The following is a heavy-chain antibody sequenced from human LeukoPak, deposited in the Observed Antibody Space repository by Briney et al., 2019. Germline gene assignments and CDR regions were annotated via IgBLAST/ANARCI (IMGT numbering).Heavy chain of an antibody. J-gene: IGHJ4*02. Sequence: PSETLSLTCTVSGGSISSSSYYWGWIRQPPGKGLEWIGSIYYSGSTYYNPSLKSRVTISVDTSKNRFSLKLSSVTAADTAVYYCARHLSFMITFGGVMSYWGQGTLVTVSS. D-gene: IGHD3-16*01. CDR3: ARHLSFMITFGGVMSY. V-gene: IGHV4-39*01. CDR1: GGSISSSSYY. CDR2: IYYSGST.